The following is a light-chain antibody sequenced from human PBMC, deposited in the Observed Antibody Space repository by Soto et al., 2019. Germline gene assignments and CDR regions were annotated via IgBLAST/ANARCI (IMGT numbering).Light chain of an antibody. Sequence: EIVLTQSPGTLSLSPGERATLSCRASQSVRSTYLAWYQQKPGQAPRLLIYGASSRATGVPDRFSGSGSGTDFTLTISRLEPEDFAMYYCQQYGSSPLFGQGTRLEI. V-gene: IGKV3-20*01. CDR1: QSVRSTY. CDR2: GAS. J-gene: IGKJ5*01. CDR3: QQYGSSPL.